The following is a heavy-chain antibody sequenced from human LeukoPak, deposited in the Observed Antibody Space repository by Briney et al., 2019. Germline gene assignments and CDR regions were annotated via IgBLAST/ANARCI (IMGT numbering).Heavy chain of an antibody. CDR2: IWYDGSNK. CDR1: GFTFSSYG. J-gene: IGHJ4*02. V-gene: IGHV3-33*01. D-gene: IGHD3-10*01. CDR3: AREGRGGSGSYYNIPGMFDY. Sequence: GGSLRLSCAASGFTFSSYGMHWVRQAPGKGLEWVAVIWYDGSNKYYADSVKGRFTISRDNSKNTLYLQMSSLRAEDTAVYYCAREGRGGSGSYYNIPGMFDYWGQGTLVTVSS.